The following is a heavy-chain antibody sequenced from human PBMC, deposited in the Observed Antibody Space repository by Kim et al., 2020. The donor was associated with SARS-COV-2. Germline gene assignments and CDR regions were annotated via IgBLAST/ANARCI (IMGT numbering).Heavy chain of an antibody. CDR3: ARDVWGVRGYCSSTSCPGWYFDL. CDR1: GGTFSSYA. Sequence: SVKVSCKASGGTFSSYAISWVRQAPGQGLEWMGRIIPILGIANYAQKFQGRVTITADKSTSTAYMELSSLRSEDTAVYYCARDVWGVRGYCSSTSCPGWYFDLWGRGTLVTVSS. CDR2: IIPILGIA. V-gene: IGHV1-69*04. D-gene: IGHD2-2*01. J-gene: IGHJ2*01.